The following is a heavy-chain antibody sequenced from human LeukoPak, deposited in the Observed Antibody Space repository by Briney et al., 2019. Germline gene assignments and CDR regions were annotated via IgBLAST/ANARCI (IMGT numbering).Heavy chain of an antibody. CDR3: ATAPRIEDYMDV. D-gene: IGHD2-15*01. V-gene: IGHV1-24*01. CDR2: FDPEDGET. Sequence: ASVKVSCKVSGYTLTELSMHWVRQAPGKGLEWMGGFDPEDGETIYAQKFQGRVTMTEDTSTDTAYMELSSLRSEDTAVYYCATAPRIEDYMDVWGKGTTVTASS. CDR1: GYTLTELS. J-gene: IGHJ6*03.